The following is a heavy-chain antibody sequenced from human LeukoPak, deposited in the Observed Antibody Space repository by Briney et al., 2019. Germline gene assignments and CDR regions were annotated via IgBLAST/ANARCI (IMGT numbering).Heavy chain of an antibody. V-gene: IGHV1-69*05. D-gene: IGHD3-22*01. Sequence: RASVKVSCKASGGAFSSYAISWVRQAPGQGLEWMGEIIPIFGTANYAQKFQGRVTITTDESTSTAYMELSSLRSEDTAVYYCARSGNKWYYDSSGYYFDYWGQGTLVTVSS. CDR2: IIPIFGTA. J-gene: IGHJ4*02. CDR3: ARSGNKWYYDSSGYYFDY. CDR1: GGAFSSYA.